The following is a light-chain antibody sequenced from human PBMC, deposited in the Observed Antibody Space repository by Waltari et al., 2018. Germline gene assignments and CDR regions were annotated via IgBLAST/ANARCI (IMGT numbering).Light chain of an antibody. CDR3: QKYESLPAT. J-gene: IGKJ1*01. CDR2: HAS. V-gene: IGKV3-20*01. Sequence: EIVLTQSPGTMSLSPGERATLSCRASQTIGLYLAWYHQKTGQAPRLLMYHASSRATGIPDRFSGSGSGTDFSLTISRLEPEDFAVYYCQKYESLPATFGQGTKVEIK. CDR1: QTIGLY.